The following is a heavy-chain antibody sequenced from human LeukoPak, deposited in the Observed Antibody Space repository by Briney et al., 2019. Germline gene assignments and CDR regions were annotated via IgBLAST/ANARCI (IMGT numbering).Heavy chain of an antibody. CDR3: ARDGEYQLLSSYYYYGMDV. CDR1: GYSISSGYY. V-gene: IGHV4-38-2*02. D-gene: IGHD2-2*01. CDR2: IYHSGST. Sequence: SETLSLTCAVSGYSISSGYYWGWIRQPPGKGLEWIGSIYHSGSTYYNPSLKSRVTISVDTSKNQFSLKLSSVTAADTAVYYCARDGEYQLLSSYYYYGMDVCGKGTTVTVSS. J-gene: IGHJ6*04.